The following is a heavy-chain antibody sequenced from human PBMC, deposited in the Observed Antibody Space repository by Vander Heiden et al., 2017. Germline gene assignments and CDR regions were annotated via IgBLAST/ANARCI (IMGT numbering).Heavy chain of an antibody. CDR3: ASTPGSYPPYYYYGMDV. CDR2: IYYSGST. V-gene: IGHV4-31*03. D-gene: IGHD1-26*01. J-gene: IGHJ6*02. CDR1: GGSISIGGYY. Sequence: QVQLQELGPGLVRPSQTLSLTCTVSGGSISIGGYYWSWIRQHPGKGLEWIGYIYYSGSTYYNPSLKSRVTISVDTSKNQFSLKLSSVTAADTAVYYCASTPGSYPPYYYYGMDVWGQGTTVTVSS.